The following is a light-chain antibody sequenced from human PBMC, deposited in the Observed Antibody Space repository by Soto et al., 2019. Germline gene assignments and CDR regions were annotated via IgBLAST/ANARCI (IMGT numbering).Light chain of an antibody. CDR2: GAS. CDR3: QQYGRSPFT. Sequence: EIVLTQSPGTLSLSPGERATLSCMASQSVSSSYLTWYQQKPGQAPRVVIYGASTRATGIPERFSGSGSGTDFTLTISRLEPEDFAVYYCQQYGRSPFTFGPGTKVDIK. CDR1: QSVSSSY. V-gene: IGKV3-20*01. J-gene: IGKJ3*01.